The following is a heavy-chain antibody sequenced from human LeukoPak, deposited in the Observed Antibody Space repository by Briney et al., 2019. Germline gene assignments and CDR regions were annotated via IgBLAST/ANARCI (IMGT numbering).Heavy chain of an antibody. Sequence: SETLSLTCTVSGGSISSSSYYWGWIRQPPGKGLEWIGSICYSGSTYYNPSLKSRVTISVDTSKNQFSLKLSSVTAADTTVYYCARESSGYYLNPFDPWGQGTLVTVSS. J-gene: IGHJ5*02. D-gene: IGHD3-22*01. CDR3: ARESSGYYLNPFDP. V-gene: IGHV4-39*07. CDR1: GGSISSSSYY. CDR2: ICYSGST.